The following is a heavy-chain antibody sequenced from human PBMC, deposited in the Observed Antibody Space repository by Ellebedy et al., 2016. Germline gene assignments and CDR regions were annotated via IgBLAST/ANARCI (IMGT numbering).Heavy chain of an antibody. CDR3: AKGTMDYLHH. Sequence: GGSLRLXCVTSGFTFDDYALHWVRQVPGKGLEWVSGISWNSAAIGYGEAVKGRFTISRDSAKNYLYLQMNSLRVEDTALYFCAKGTMDYLHHWGQGTLVTVSS. CDR2: ISWNSAAI. V-gene: IGHV3-9*01. D-gene: IGHD3-10*01. J-gene: IGHJ4*02. CDR1: GFTFDDYA.